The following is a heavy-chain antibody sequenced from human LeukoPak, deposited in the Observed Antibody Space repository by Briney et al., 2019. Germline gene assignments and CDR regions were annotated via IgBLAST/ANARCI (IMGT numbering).Heavy chain of an antibody. CDR3: ARSHFDAFDI. J-gene: IGHJ3*02. CDR1: GFTFSSYA. CDR2: ISGSGGST. Sequence: GGSLRLSCAASGFTFSSYAMSWVRQAPGKGLEWVSAISGSGGSTYYADSVQGRFTISRDNSKNTLYLQMNSLRAEDTAAYYCARSHFDAFDIWGQGTMVTVSS. V-gene: IGHV3-23*01.